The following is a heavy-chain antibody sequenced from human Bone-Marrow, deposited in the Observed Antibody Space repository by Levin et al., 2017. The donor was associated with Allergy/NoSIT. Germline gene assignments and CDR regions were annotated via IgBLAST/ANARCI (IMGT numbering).Heavy chain of an antibody. J-gene: IGHJ4*02. CDR1: GYTFTGHH. V-gene: IGHV1-2*02. Sequence: ASVKVSCKASGYTFTGHHIQWARQAPGQGLEWMGYIDPNSGTTKSSQKFQDRVILTRDTSIATAYMELSGLRFDDTALYFCARSEYKNFPFDLWGQGTLVTVSS. CDR3: ARSEYKNFPFDL. D-gene: IGHD2/OR15-2a*01. CDR2: IDPNSGTT.